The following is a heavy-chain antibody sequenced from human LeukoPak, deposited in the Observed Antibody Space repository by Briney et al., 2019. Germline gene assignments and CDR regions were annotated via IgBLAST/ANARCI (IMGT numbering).Heavy chain of an antibody. J-gene: IGHJ4*02. Sequence: SETLSLTCTVSGGSISSSTFYWGWIRQPPGKGLEWIGSLYYSGSTYYNPSLKSRVTISVDTSKNQFSLKLSSVTAADTAVYYCARIGIAVAGTVDYWGQGTLVTVSS. CDR3: ARIGIAVAGTVDY. D-gene: IGHD6-19*01. V-gene: IGHV4-39*01. CDR1: GGSISSSTFY. CDR2: LYYSGST.